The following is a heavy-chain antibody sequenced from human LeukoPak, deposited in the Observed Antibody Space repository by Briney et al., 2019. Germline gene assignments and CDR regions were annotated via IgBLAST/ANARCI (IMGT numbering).Heavy chain of an antibody. CDR2: INHSGDT. CDR3: ARGYYYESSGYFDS. J-gene: IGHJ4*02. CDR1: GGSFSGYY. D-gene: IGHD3-22*01. Sequence: PSETLSLTCAVYGGSFSGYYWSWIRQPPGKGREGMGEINHSGDTNYNPSLKIRVTISIDTSKSQFSLKLNSVTAADTAVYYCARGYYYESSGYFDSWGQGTLVTVSS. V-gene: IGHV4-34*01.